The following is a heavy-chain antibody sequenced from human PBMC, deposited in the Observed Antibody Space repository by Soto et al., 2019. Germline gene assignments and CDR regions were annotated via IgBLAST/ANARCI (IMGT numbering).Heavy chain of an antibody. J-gene: IGHJ6*03. Sequence: QVQLVESGGGLVKPGGSLRLSCAASGFTFSDYYMSWIRQAPGKGMEWVSYISSSGSTIYYADSVKGRFTISRDNAKNSRYLHMNSLRAVDTSVYCCARLIRECTVRFAGDYYYYSDFWGKGTTVTVSS. D-gene: IGHD3-3*01. CDR1: GFTFSDYY. V-gene: IGHV3-11*01. CDR2: ISSSGSTI. CDR3: ARLIRECTVRFAGDYYYYSDF.